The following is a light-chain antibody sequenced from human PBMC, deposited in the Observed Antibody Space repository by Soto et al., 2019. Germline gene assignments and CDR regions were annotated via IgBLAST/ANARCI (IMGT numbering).Light chain of an antibody. CDR1: QSISSW. J-gene: IGKJ1*01. Sequence: DIQMTQSPSTLSASVGDRVTVTGRTSQSISSWLAWYQQKAGKAPKLLIYKASALESGVPSRFSGSGSGTEFTLTISSLEPEDFATYYCQHYNTYPWTFGQGTKVDI. CDR2: KAS. V-gene: IGKV1-5*03. CDR3: QHYNTYPWT.